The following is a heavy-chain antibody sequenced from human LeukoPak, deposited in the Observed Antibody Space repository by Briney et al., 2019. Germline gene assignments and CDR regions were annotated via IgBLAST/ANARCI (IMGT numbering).Heavy chain of an antibody. D-gene: IGHD2-21*01. Sequence: RTGGSVRLSCAASGFTFDDYAMHWVRQAPGKGLEWVSGIIWNSGRITYADSVKGRFTISRDNAKNSLYLQMNSLRAEDMALYYCARANCGGNCYIDYWGQGTLVTVSS. CDR1: GFTFDDYA. J-gene: IGHJ4*02. CDR3: ARANCGGNCYIDY. V-gene: IGHV3-9*03. CDR2: IIWNSGRI.